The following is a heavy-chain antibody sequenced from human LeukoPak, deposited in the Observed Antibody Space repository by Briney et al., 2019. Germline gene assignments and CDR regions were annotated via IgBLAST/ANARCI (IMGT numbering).Heavy chain of an antibody. Sequence: GAPVKVSCMTSGYTFNDYYLHWVRQAPGQGLEWMGWINPNSGRTNYPPKFQGRVTLTTDTSISTAYMELSSLISGDTALYYCARDSSDVLTGYYHFWGQGTLVTVSS. CDR2: INPNSGRT. CDR1: GYTFNDYY. D-gene: IGHD3-9*01. J-gene: IGHJ4*02. V-gene: IGHV1-2*02. CDR3: ARDSSDVLTGYYHF.